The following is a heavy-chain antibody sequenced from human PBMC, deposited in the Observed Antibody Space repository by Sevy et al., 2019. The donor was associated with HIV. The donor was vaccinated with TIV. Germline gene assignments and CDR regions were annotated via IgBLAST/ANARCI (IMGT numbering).Heavy chain of an antibody. D-gene: IGHD3-3*01. CDR3: ARGMILEGSWYGMDV. J-gene: IGHJ6*02. CDR2: IYSGGNT. Sequence: GGSLRLSCAVSGFIVSSNYMTWVRQAPGKGLEWVSVIYSGGNTFYADSVRGRFTISRDNSKNTLYLQMNSPRAEDTAVYYCARGMILEGSWYGMDVWGQGTTVTVSS. CDR1: GFIVSSNY. V-gene: IGHV3-53*01.